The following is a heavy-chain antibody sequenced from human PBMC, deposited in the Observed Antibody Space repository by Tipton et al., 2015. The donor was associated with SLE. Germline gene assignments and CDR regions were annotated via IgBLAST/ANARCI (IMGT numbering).Heavy chain of an antibody. J-gene: IGHJ4*02. V-gene: IGHV3-11*01. Sequence: SLRLSCAASGFTFSDYYMSWIRQAPGKGLEWVSYISSSGSTIYYADSVKGRFTISRDNAMNSLYLQMNSLRAEDTAVYYCASRSVSFYFDYWGQGTLVTVSS. CDR2: ISSSGSTI. CDR3: ASRSVSFYFDY. CDR1: GFTFSDYY.